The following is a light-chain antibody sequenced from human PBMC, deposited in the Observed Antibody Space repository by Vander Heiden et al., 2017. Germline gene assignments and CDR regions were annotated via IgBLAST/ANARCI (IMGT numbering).Light chain of an antibody. J-gene: IGKJ4*01. CDR2: DAS. CDR3: QQDDNLPIT. V-gene: IGKV1-33*01. Sequence: DMQTPQSPSSLSASVGDRVTITVQSSQDISNYLDWYQQKPGKAPKLLIYDASNLETGVPSRFSGSGSGTDFTFTISSLQPEDFAGYYCQQDDNLPITFGRGTKVEIK. CDR1: QDISNY.